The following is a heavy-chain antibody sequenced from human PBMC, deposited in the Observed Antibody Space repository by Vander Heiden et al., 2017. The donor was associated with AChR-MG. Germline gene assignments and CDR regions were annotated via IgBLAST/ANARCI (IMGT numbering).Heavy chain of an antibody. V-gene: IGHV3-30*03. CDR1: GFTFSGYG. CDR3: ARDSSSWYVGYYFDY. J-gene: IGHJ4*02. Sequence: QVQLVESGGGVVQPGRSLRLSCAASGFTFSGYGMHWVRQAPGKGLEWVAVISYDGSNKYYADSVKGRFTISRDNSKNTLYLQMNSLRAEDTAVYYCARDSSSWYVGYYFDYWGQGTLVTVSS. CDR2: ISYDGSNK. D-gene: IGHD6-13*01.